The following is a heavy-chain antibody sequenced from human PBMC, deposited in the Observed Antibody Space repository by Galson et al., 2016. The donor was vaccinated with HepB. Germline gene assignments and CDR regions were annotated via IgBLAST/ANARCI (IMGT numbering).Heavy chain of an antibody. D-gene: IGHD3-22*01. Sequence: SETLSLTCTVSGGSISSYYWSWIRQPPGKGLEWIGYIYNSGRTNYNPSLKSRVTISVDTSKNQFYLNLRSVTAADTAVYYCARDRDSSSYYSPDYWGQGTLVTVSS. CDR3: ARDRDSSSYYSPDY. J-gene: IGHJ4*02. CDR1: GGSISSYY. V-gene: IGHV4-59*01. CDR2: IYNSGRT.